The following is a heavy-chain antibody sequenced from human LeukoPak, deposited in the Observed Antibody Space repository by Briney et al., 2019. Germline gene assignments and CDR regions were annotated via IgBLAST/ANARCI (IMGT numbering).Heavy chain of an antibody. CDR1: GYTFTGYY. CDR2: IIPILGIA. V-gene: IGHV1-69*04. J-gene: IGHJ4*02. Sequence: SVKVSCKASGYTFTGYYMHWVRQAPGQGLEWMGRIIPILGIANYAQKFQGRVTITADKSTSTAYMELSSLRSEDTAVYYCAREALGYCSGGSCQHPDYWGQGTLVTVSS. CDR3: AREALGYCSGGSCQHPDY. D-gene: IGHD2-15*01.